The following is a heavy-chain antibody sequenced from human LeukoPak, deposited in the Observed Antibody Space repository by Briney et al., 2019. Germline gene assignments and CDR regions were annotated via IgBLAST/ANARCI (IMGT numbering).Heavy chain of an antibody. CDR1: GYTFTSYA. CDR2: INAGNGNT. J-gene: IGHJ4*02. D-gene: IGHD3-10*01. V-gene: IGHV1-3*03. CDR3: AREQGYYGSGAFDY. Sequence: ASVKVSCKASGYTFTSYAMHWVRQAPGQRLEWMGWINAGNGNTKYSQEFQGRVTITRDTSASTAYMELSSLRSEDMAVYYCAREQGYYGSGAFDYWGQGTLVTVSS.